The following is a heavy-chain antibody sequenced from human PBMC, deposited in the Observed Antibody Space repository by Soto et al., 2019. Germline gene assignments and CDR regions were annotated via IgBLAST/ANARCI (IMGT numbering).Heavy chain of an antibody. J-gene: IGHJ5*02. V-gene: IGHV1-46*01. CDR1: GHTFTSYY. CDR2: INPHGGST. D-gene: IGHD3-3*01. Sequence: ASVKVSCKAPGHTFTSYYLNWVRQAPGQGLEWMGVINPHGGSTKYAQKFQGRITMTRDTSRSTVYMELSSLRSDDTAIYYCARSSGGNFGIIIEGSNWFDPWGRGTRVAVSS. CDR3: ARSSGGNFGIIIEGSNWFDP.